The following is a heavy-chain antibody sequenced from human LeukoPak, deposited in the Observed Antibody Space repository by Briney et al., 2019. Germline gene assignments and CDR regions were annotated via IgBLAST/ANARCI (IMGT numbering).Heavy chain of an antibody. D-gene: IGHD1-26*01. CDR2: INPTGGST. Sequence: ASVKVSCKASGYTFTSYYMHWVRQAPGQGLEWMGLINPTGGSTGYAQKFQGRVTMTRDMSTSTDYMELSSLRSEGTAIYYCARDNSMGDNAWWFDPWGQGTLVTVSS. J-gene: IGHJ5*02. CDR1: GYTFTSYY. V-gene: IGHV1-46*01. CDR3: ARDNSMGDNAWWFDP.